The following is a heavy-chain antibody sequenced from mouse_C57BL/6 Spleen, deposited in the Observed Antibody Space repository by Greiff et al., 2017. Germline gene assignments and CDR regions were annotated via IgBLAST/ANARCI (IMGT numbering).Heavy chain of an antibody. J-gene: IGHJ4*01. CDR2: IYPGDGDT. D-gene: IGHD2-4*01. CDR1: GYAFSSSW. Sequence: VKLQDSGPELVKPGASVKISCKASGYAFSSSWMNWVKQRPGKGLEWIGRIYPGDGDTNYNGKFKGKATLTADKSSSTAYMQLSSLTSEDSAVYFCASREGLRRGYAMDYWGQGTSVTVSS. CDR3: ASREGLRRGYAMDY. V-gene: IGHV1-82*01.